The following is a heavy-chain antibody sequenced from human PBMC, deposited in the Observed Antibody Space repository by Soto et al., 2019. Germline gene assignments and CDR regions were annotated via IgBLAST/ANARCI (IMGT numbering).Heavy chain of an antibody. CDR1: GGSSTNYF. V-gene: IGHV4-59*08. CDR3: ARYYCPRGMCQGFDN. Sequence: AFQRMRLTWTVFGGSSTNYFCRRISQPPGKGLEWIGDICHGGNRNSQPCPSLKSPVTISADASKNQLSLTLSSVTAAGTAIYYCARYYCPRGMCQGFDNWGQGTKVTVSS. CDR2: ICHGGNR. J-gene: IGHJ3*02. D-gene: IGHD2-8*02.